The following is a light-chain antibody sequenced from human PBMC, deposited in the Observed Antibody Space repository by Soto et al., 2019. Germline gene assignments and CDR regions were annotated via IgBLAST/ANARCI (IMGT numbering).Light chain of an antibody. Sequence: QSVLTQPPSASGSPGQSVSISCTGTSSDIGAYNFVSWYQQHPGKAPRLMIYGVSKRPSGVPDRFSGSKSGNTASLTVSGLQAEDEGDYYCSSYAGSSNVFGTGTKLTVL. V-gene: IGLV2-8*01. J-gene: IGLJ1*01. CDR1: SSDIGAYNF. CDR2: GVS. CDR3: SSYAGSSNV.